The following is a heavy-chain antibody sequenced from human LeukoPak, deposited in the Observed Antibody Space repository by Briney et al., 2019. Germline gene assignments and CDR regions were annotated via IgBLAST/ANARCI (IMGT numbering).Heavy chain of an antibody. Sequence: SETLSLTCAVYGGSFSGYYWSWIRQPPGKGLEWIGYIYYSGSTNYNPSLKSRVTISVDTSKNQFSLKLSSVTAADTAVYYCARESNYHGSGTGWFDPWGQGTLVTVSS. V-gene: IGHV4-59*01. CDR2: IYYSGST. CDR1: GGSFSGYY. CDR3: ARESNYHGSGTGWFDP. D-gene: IGHD3-10*01. J-gene: IGHJ5*02.